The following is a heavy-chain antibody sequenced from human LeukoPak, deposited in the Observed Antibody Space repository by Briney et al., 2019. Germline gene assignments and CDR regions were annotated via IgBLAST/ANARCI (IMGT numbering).Heavy chain of an antibody. V-gene: IGHV1-2*02. CDR3: ARGGWGGYSYGSEPEKYFDY. Sequence: ASVKVSCKASGYTFTGYYMHWVRQAPGQGLEWMGWINPNSGGTNDAQKFQGRVTMTTDTSISTAYMELSRLRSDDTAVYYCARGGWGGYSYGSEPEKYFDYWGQGTLVTVSS. CDR1: GYTFTGYY. D-gene: IGHD5-18*01. CDR2: INPNSGGT. J-gene: IGHJ4*02.